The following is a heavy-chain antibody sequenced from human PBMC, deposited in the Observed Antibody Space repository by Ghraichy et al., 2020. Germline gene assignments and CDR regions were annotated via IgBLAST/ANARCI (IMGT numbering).Heavy chain of an antibody. CDR3: ARDPDTYSSSWAGVLWFDP. CDR2: IKQDGSEK. CDR1: GFTFSSYW. D-gene: IGHD6-13*01. V-gene: IGHV3-7*03. Sequence: LSLTCAASGFTFSSYWMSWVRQAPGKGLEWVANIKQDGSEKYYVDSVKGRFTISRDNAKNSLYLQMNSLRAEDTAVYYCARDPDTYSSSWAGVLWFDPWGQGTLVTVSS. J-gene: IGHJ5*02.